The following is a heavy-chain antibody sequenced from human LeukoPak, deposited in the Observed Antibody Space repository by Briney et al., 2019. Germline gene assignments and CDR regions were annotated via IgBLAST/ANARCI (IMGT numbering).Heavy chain of an antibody. CDR3: ARADHCSSTSCYGYGMDV. V-gene: IGHV1-3*01. CDR2: INAGNGDT. CDR1: GYTFTNYA. J-gene: IGHJ6*02. D-gene: IGHD2-2*01. Sequence: GASVKVSCKASGYTFTNYALHWVRQAPGQRLEWMGWINAGNGDTVYSQRFQGRVTITRDTSVSTVDMELSSLRSEDTAVYYRARADHCSSTSCYGYGMDVWGQGTTVTVSS.